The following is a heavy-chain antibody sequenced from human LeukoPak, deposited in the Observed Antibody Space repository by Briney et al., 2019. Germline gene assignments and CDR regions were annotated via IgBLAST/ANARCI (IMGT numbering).Heavy chain of an antibody. D-gene: IGHD4-17*01. CDR1: GGSFSGYY. J-gene: IGHJ6*02. Sequence: SETLSLTCAVYGGSFSGYYWSWIRQPPGKGLEWIGEINHSGSTNYNPSLKSRVTISVDTSKNQFSLKLSSVTAADTAVYYCAIITGGDYHYYYGMDVWGQGTTVTVSS. CDR2: INHSGST. V-gene: IGHV4-34*01. CDR3: AIITGGDYHYYYGMDV.